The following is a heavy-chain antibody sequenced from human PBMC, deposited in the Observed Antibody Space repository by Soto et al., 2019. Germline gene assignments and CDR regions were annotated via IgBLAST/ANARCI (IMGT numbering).Heavy chain of an antibody. CDR1: GFIFNTYG. Sequence: GGSLRLSCVVSGFIFNTYGMSWVRQAPGKGLEWVSTITDTGGDTKYADSVRGRFTMSRDNSKKTLYLQMNSLRVEDSALYYCARGSTDSYPGSRIFDFWGRGTLVTVSS. D-gene: IGHD3-10*01. CDR2: ITDTGGDT. V-gene: IGHV3-23*01. J-gene: IGHJ4*02. CDR3: ARGSTDSYPGSRIFDF.